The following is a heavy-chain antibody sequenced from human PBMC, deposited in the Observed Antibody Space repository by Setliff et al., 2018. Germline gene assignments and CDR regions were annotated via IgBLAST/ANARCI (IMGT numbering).Heavy chain of an antibody. CDR3: ARDLIRGAPNWFDP. V-gene: IGHV3-9*01. Sequence: PGGSLRLSCAASGFTFSTYAMHWVRQTPGKGLEWVSGIGWNGGNMDYADSVKGRFTISRDNAKSSLYLQMNSLRAEDTAVYYCARDLIRGAPNWFDPWGQGTLVTVSS. D-gene: IGHD3-10*01. CDR2: IGWNGGNM. CDR1: GFTFSTYA. J-gene: IGHJ5*02.